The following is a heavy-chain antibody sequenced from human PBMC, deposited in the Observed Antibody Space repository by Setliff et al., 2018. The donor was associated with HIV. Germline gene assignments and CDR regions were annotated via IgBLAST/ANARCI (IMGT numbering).Heavy chain of an antibody. Sequence: PSETLSLTCAVYGGSFSGYYWSWIRQPPGKGLEWIGEINHSGNINYTPSLKSRVTISVDTSKNQFSLKLTSVSAADTAVYYCARGVVLVGITTRWLDPWGQGTLVTVSS. CDR2: INHSGNI. CDR3: ARGVVLVGITTRWLDP. J-gene: IGHJ5*02. CDR1: GGSFSGYY. V-gene: IGHV4-34*01. D-gene: IGHD3-22*01.